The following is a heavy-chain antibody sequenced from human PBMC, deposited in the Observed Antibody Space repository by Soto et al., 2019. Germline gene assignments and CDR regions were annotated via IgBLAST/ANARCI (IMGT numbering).Heavy chain of an antibody. V-gene: IGHV3-53*01. J-gene: IGHJ3*02. Sequence: GGSLRLSCAASGFTVSSNYMSWVRPAPGKGLEWVSVIYSGGNRYYADSVKGRFTISRDNSKKTEYLQMNSLRAEDTVVYYCARARTNWKYDAFDIWGQGTMVTVSS. CDR1: GFTVSSNY. CDR2: IYSGGNR. CDR3: ARARTNWKYDAFDI. D-gene: IGHD1-7*01.